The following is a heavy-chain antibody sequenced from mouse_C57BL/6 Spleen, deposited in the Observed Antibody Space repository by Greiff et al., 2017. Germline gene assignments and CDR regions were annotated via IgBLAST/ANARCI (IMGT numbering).Heavy chain of an antibody. CDR2: IHPNSGST. J-gene: IGHJ4*01. D-gene: IGHD2-3*01. CDR3: ESEGGYCYDMDY. V-gene: IGHV1-64*01. CDR1: GYTFTSYW. Sequence: QVQLQQPGAELVKPGASVKLSCKASGYTFTSYWMHWVKQRPGQGLEWIGMIHPNSGSTNYNEKFKSKATLTADKSSSTAYMQLSILTSADSEVDYCESEGGYCYDMDYWGQGTSVTVSS.